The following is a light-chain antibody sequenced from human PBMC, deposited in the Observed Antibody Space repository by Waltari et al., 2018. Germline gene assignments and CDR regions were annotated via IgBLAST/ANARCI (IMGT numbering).Light chain of an antibody. CDR1: QSISSD. V-gene: IGKV1-39*01. J-gene: IGKJ1*01. Sequence: DIQMTQSPSSLSASVGARVTITCRASQSISSDLNWYQQKPGKAPKLLTYAASSLQSGVPSRFSGSGSGTDFTLTISSVQPDDFATYYCQEHVTYWAFGQGTKVEMK. CDR2: AAS. CDR3: QEHVTYWA.